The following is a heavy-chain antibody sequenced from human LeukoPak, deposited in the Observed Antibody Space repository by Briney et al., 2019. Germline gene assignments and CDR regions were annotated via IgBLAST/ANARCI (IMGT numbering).Heavy chain of an antibody. V-gene: IGHV4-34*01. CDR3: ARARRIAARLYWYFDL. Sequence: PSETLSLTCAVYGGSFSCYYWSWIRQPPGKGLEWIGEINHSGSTNYNPSLKSRVTISVDTSKNQFSLKLSSVTAADTAVYYCARARRIAARLYWYFDLWGRGTLVTVSS. J-gene: IGHJ2*01. CDR2: INHSGST. D-gene: IGHD6-6*01. CDR1: GGSFSCYY.